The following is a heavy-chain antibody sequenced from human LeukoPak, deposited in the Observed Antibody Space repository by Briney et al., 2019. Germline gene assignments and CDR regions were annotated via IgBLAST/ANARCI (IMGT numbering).Heavy chain of an antibody. J-gene: IGHJ5*02. CDR1: GFTFSSYW. Sequence: GGSLRLSCAASGFTFSSYWMHWVRQAPGKGLEWVSAISGSGGSTYYADSVKGRFTISRDNSKNTLYLQMNSLRAEDTAVYYCAKDRITMVRGVRTWFDPWGQGTLVTVSS. D-gene: IGHD3-10*01. CDR3: AKDRITMVRGVRTWFDP. V-gene: IGHV3-23*01. CDR2: ISGSGGST.